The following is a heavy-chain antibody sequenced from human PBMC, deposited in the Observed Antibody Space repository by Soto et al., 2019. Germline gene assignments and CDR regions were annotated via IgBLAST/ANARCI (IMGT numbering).Heavy chain of an antibody. CDR1: GYTFTSYG. CDR2: ISAYNGNT. CDR3: ARDGDRFGHPTVGWFDP. J-gene: IGHJ5*02. V-gene: IGHV1-18*01. Sequence: QVQLVQSGAEVKKPGASVKVSCKASGYTFTSYGISWVRQAPGQGLEWMGWISAYNGNTNYAQKLQGRVTMTTDTAXSXXYMEPKSLRSDDTAVDYCARDGDRFGHPTVGWFDPWGPGTLVTVSS. D-gene: IGHD3-10*01.